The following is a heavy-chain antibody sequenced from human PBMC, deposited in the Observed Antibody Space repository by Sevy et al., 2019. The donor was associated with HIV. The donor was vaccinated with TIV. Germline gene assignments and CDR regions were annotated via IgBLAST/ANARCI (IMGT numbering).Heavy chain of an antibody. J-gene: IGHJ4*02. Sequence: ASVKVSCEASGYTFTSYGIIWVRQAPGQGLEWMGWISAYNCNTNYAQRLQGRVTMTTDTSTSTAYMELTSLRSDDTAVYYCARGPRKYYDSSGYYYPPSYWGQGTLVTVSS. V-gene: IGHV1-18*01. CDR1: GYTFTSYG. D-gene: IGHD3-22*01. CDR3: ARGPRKYYDSSGYYYPPSY. CDR2: ISAYNCNT.